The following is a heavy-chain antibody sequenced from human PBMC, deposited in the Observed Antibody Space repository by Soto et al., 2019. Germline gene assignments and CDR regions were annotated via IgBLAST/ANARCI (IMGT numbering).Heavy chain of an antibody. D-gene: IGHD6-13*01. CDR3: ARLPHSSSGGYYYGMDV. CDR1: GGSISSGGYY. V-gene: IGHV4-31*03. CDR2: IYYSGST. Sequence: PSETLSLTCTVSGGSISSGGYYWSWIRQHPGKGLEWIGYIYYSGSTYYNPSLKSRVTISVDTSKNQFSLKLSSVTAADTAVYYCARLPHSSSGGYYYGMDVWGQGTTVTVSS. J-gene: IGHJ6*02.